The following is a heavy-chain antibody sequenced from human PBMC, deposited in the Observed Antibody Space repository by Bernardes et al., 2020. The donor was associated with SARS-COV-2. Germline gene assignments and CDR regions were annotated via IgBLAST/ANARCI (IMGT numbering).Heavy chain of an antibody. V-gene: IGHV1-18*01. J-gene: IGHJ4*02. CDR1: GYTFTSYG. Sequence: ASMKVSCKTSGYTFTSYGLSWVRQAPGQGLEWMGWISGHNKNTKYGQRFKGRLTLTTDTSTSTAYLELKGLKSDDTADYYCARDISKLTSGVVFDHWGQGTRVVVST. CDR2: ISGHNKNT. CDR3: ARDISKLTSGVVFDH. D-gene: IGHD4-4*01.